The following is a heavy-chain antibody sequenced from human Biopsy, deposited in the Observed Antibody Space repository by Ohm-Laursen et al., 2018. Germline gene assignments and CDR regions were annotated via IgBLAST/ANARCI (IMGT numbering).Heavy chain of an antibody. CDR1: GFSFSSYC. J-gene: IGHJ3*02. Sequence: SLSLSCAASGFSFSSYCMHWVRHGPGKGPGWVSRINIDGSTIRYADSVKGRFTISRDNAKNTLYLQMNSLGVEDAAVYYCARDIYYISNLPAFDMWGQGTMVTVAS. V-gene: IGHV3-74*01. D-gene: IGHD3-10*01. CDR2: INIDGSTI. CDR3: ARDIYYISNLPAFDM.